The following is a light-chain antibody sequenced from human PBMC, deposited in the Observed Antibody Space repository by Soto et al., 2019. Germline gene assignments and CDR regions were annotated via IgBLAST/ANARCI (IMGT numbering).Light chain of an antibody. CDR2: GAS. V-gene: IGKV3-20*01. CDR1: QSVSSIY. J-gene: IGKJ5*01. CDR3: QQFGSSPPT. Sequence: ETVLTQSPGTLSLSPGERATLSCRASQSVSSIYLAWYQQKPGQAPRLLIYGASSRATGIPDRFSGSGSGTDFSLTISRLEPEDFAVYYCQQFGSSPPTFGQGTRLEIK.